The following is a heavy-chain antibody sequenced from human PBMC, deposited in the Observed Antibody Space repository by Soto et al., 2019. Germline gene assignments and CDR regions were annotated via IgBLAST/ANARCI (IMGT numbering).Heavy chain of an antibody. CDR1: GGSISSSSYY. Sequence: QLQLQESGPGLVKPSETLSLTCTVSGGSISSSSYYWGWIRQPPGKGLEWIGSIYYSGSTYYNPSLKSRVTISVDTSKNQFSLKLSSVTAADTAVYYCARVSGSSPNWFDPWGQGTLVTVSS. CDR2: IYYSGST. J-gene: IGHJ5*02. V-gene: IGHV4-39*01. CDR3: ARVSGSSPNWFDP. D-gene: IGHD6-13*01.